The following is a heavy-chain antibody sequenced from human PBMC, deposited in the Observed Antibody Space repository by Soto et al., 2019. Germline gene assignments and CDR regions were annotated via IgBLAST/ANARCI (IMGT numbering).Heavy chain of an antibody. Sequence: QVQLQQWGAGLLKPSETLSLYCAVTGGSLSGYYWSWIRQPPGKGLEWIGEVKDGGHTNYSPSLRGRVKLPPGPSNNQFSLRLNSVTPADTGVYYCARGQEGVVATHWDQGSLVTVSS. J-gene: IGHJ4*02. D-gene: IGHD5-12*01. CDR3: ARGQEGVVATH. V-gene: IGHV4-34*01. CDR1: GGSLSGYY. CDR2: VKDGGHT.